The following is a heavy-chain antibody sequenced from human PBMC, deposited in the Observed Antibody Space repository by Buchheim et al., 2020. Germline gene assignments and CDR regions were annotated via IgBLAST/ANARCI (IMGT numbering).Heavy chain of an antibody. CDR3: AKDDPNFSGWLAY. J-gene: IGHJ4*02. CDR1: GFTFSSYG. D-gene: IGHD6-19*01. CDR2: ISYDGSNK. Sequence: QVQLVESGGGVVQPGRSLRLSCAASGFTFSSYGMHWVRQAPGKGLEWVAVISYDGSNKYYVDSVKGRFTISRDNSKYTLYLQMNSLRAEDTAVYYCAKDDPNFSGWLAYWGQGTL. V-gene: IGHV3-30*18.